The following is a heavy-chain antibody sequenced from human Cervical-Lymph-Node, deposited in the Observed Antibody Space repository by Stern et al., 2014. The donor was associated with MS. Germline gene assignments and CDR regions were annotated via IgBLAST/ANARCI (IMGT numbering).Heavy chain of an antibody. J-gene: IGHJ4*02. CDR2: IIPIIGTA. D-gene: IGHD3-10*01. Sequence: VQLVQSGAEVQKPGSSVKVSCRASGGTFSSSDISWVRQAPGQGLKWMGGIIPIIGTANYAQKYQGRVTITADESTSTAYMELSSLRSEDTAIYYCALGGFGHYFEYWGQGTLVTVSS. V-gene: IGHV1-69*01. CDR3: ALGGFGHYFEY. CDR1: GGTFSSSD.